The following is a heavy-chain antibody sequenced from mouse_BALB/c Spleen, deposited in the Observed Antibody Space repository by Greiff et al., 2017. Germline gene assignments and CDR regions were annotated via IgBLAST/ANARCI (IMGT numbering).Heavy chain of an antibody. D-gene: IGHD2-14*01. V-gene: IGHV1-4*01. J-gene: IGHJ3*01. CDR3: ARGGDYRYDGGFAY. CDR2: INPSSGYT. CDR1: GYTFTSYT. Sequence: QVHVKQSGAELARPGASVKMSCKASGYTFTSYTMHWVKQRPGQGLEWIGYINPSSGYTNYNQKFKDKATLTADKSSSTAYMQLSSLTSEDSAVYYCARGGDYRYDGGFAYWGQGTLVTVSA.